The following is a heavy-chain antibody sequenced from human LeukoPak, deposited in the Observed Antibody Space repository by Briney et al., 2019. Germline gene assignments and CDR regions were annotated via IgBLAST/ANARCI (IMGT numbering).Heavy chain of an antibody. J-gene: IGHJ4*02. D-gene: IGHD1-26*01. Sequence: ASVKVSCKASGYTFTSYDINWVRQATGQGLEWMGWMNPNSGNTGYAQKFRGRVTMTRNTSISTAYMELSSLRSEDTAVYYCASLGRVSGSYSYDYWGQGTLVTVSS. V-gene: IGHV1-8*01. CDR2: MNPNSGNT. CDR1: GYTFTSYD. CDR3: ASLGRVSGSYSYDY.